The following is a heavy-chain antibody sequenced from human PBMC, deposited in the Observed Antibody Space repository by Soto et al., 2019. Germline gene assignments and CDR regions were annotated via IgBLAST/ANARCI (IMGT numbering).Heavy chain of an antibody. D-gene: IGHD3-22*01. CDR2: INTNGDT. CDR3: AKTMIIGARGV. V-gene: IGHV3-66*01. CDR1: GFTLSFNY. J-gene: IGHJ6*02. Sequence: EVQLVESGGGLVQPGGSLRLPCAASGFTLSFNYMTWVRQAPGKGLEWVSLINTNGDTYYADSVKGRFTMSRDNSKNTLFLQMNSLRAEDTAVYYCAKTMIIGARGVWGQGTTVTVSS.